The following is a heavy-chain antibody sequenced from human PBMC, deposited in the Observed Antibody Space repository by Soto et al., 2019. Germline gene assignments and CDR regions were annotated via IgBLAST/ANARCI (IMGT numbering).Heavy chain of an antibody. V-gene: IGHV4-34*01. CDR3: ARGPANCSSTSCSRRGSFDP. CDR1: GGSFSGYY. J-gene: IGHJ5*02. CDR2: INHSGST. Sequence: SETLSLTCAVYGGSFSGYYWSWILQPPGKWLEWIGEINHSGSTNYNPSLKSRVTISVDTSKNQFSLKLSSVTAADTAVYYCARGPANCSSTSCSRRGSFDPWGQGTLVTVSS. D-gene: IGHD2-2*01.